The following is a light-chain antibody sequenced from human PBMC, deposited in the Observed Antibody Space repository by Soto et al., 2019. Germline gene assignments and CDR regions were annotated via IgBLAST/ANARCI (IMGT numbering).Light chain of an antibody. CDR3: QHYGSTPWS. CDR2: GAS. Sequence: EVVLTQSPGTLSLSPGERATLSCRASQSVSSTYLAWYQQRPGQAPRLLIYGASTRATDITDRISGSGSGTDFTLTVSRLEPEDFAVYYCQHYGSTPWSFGQGTKVEIK. J-gene: IGKJ1*01. CDR1: QSVSSTY. V-gene: IGKV3-20*01.